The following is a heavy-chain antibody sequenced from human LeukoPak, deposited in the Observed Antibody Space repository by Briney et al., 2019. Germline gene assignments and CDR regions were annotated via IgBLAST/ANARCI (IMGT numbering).Heavy chain of an antibody. CDR2: ISYDGSKK. CDR3: AKSAVVVAATSQFDY. V-gene: IGHV3-30*04. CDR1: GFTFSSYS. Sequence: GGSLRLSCAASGFTFSSYSMHWVRQAPGKGLEWVAVISYDGSKKYYADSVKGRFTISRDNSKNTLYLQMNSLRAEDTAVYYCAKSAVVVAATSQFDYWGQGTLVTVSS. J-gene: IGHJ4*02. D-gene: IGHD2-15*01.